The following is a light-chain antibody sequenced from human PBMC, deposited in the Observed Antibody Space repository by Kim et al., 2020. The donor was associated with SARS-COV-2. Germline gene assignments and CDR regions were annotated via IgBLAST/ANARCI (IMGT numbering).Light chain of an antibody. J-gene: IGKJ4*01. CDR1: QSVNIN. CDR3: QQYDDWPLT. Sequence: VSPGERAALSCRASQSVNINLAWYQQKPGQAPRLLVYGASGRATGLPSRFSGSGSGTDFTLNVSSLQSEDGAVYYCQQYDDWPLTFGGGTKVDIK. V-gene: IGKV3D-15*01. CDR2: GAS.